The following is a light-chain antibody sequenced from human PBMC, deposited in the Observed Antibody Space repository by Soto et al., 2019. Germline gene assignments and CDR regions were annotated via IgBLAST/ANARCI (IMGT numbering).Light chain of an antibody. J-gene: IGKJ1*01. V-gene: IGKV3-15*01. Sequence: IVMTQSPATLSVSPGERATLSCRASHSVGSNLAWYQQKPGQAPKLLIYGASTRATGIPARFSGSGSGTEFTLTIGSLQSEDFAVYYCQQYDNWPRGFGQGTKVEIK. CDR3: QQYDNWPRG. CDR1: HSVGSN. CDR2: GAS.